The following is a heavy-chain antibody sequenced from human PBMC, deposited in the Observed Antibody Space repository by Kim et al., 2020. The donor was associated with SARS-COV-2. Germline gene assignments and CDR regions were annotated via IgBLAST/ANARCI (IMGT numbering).Heavy chain of an antibody. Sequence: SVKVSCKASGGTFSSYAISWVRQAPGQGLEWMGGIIPIFGTANYAQKFQGRVTITADESTSTAYMELSSLRSEDTAVYYCARDGNGIFGVVIIDEYYYYGMDVWGQGTTVTVSS. CDR3: ARDGNGIFGVVIIDEYYYYGMDV. J-gene: IGHJ6*02. CDR1: GGTFSSYA. V-gene: IGHV1-69*13. D-gene: IGHD3-3*01. CDR2: IIPIFGTA.